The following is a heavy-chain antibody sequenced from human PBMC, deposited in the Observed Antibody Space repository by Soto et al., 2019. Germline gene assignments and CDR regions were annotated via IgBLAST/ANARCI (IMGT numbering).Heavy chain of an antibody. CDR2: MNPNSGNT. CDR1: GYTFTSYD. D-gene: IGHD3-3*01. CDR3: AAAESSWRYYDFWSGYLPDAFDI. J-gene: IGHJ3*02. V-gene: IGHV1-8*01. Sequence: ASVKVSCKASGYTFTSYDINWVRQATGQGLEWMGWMNPNSGNTGYAQKFQGRVTMTRNTSISTAYMELSSLRSEDTAVYYCAAAESSWRYYDFWSGYLPDAFDIWGQGTMVTVS.